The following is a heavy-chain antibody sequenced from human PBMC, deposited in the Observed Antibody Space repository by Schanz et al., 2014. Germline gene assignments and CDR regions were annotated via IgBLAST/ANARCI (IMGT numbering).Heavy chain of an antibody. CDR2: ISGYTGDT. D-gene: IGHD1-26*01. CDR1: GYTFTTYY. J-gene: IGHJ4*02. Sequence: QVQLVQSGAEMKKPGASVKVSCKASGYTFTTYYMLWVRQAPGQGLEWIGWISGYTGDTKYAQKFQHRVNMTTDRTTSTVYMELRSLRFDDTAVYFCARDNGRIPAANAFDYWGQGTRVTVSS. V-gene: IGHV1-18*01. CDR3: ARDNGRIPAANAFDY.